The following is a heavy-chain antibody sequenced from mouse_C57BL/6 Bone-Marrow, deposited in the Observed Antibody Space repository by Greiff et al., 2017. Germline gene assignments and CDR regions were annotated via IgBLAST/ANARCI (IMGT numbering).Heavy chain of an antibody. D-gene: IGHD1-1*01. CDR2: INPGSGGT. Sequence: VQVVESGAELVRPGTSVKVSCKASGYAFTNYLIEWVKQRPGQGLEWIGVINPGSGGTNYNEKFKGKATLTADKSSSTAYMQLSSLTSEDSAVYFCARSYYYGSPPFAYWGQGTLVTVSA. J-gene: IGHJ3*01. CDR1: GYAFTNYL. V-gene: IGHV1-54*01. CDR3: ARSYYYGSPPFAY.